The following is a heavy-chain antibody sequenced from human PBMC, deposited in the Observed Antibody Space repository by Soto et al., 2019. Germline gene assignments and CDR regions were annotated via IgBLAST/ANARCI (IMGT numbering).Heavy chain of an antibody. CDR1: GGPISSYY. J-gene: IGHJ3*02. CDR3: ARGGYDFWSGVSHDAFDI. Sequence: SETLSLTCTVSGGPISSYYWSWIRQPPGKGLEWIGYIYYSGSTNYNPSLKSRVTISVDTSKNQFSLKLSSVTAADTAVYYCARGGYDFWSGVSHDAFDIWGQGTMVTVSS. D-gene: IGHD3-3*01. CDR2: IYYSGST. V-gene: IGHV4-59*01.